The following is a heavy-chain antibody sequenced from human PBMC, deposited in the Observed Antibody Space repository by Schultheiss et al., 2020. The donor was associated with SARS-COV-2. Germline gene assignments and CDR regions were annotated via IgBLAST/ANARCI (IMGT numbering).Heavy chain of an antibody. V-gene: IGHV1-18*01. CDR2: ISAYNDNT. CDR3: ASVPSYGYEGLYYFDY. Sequence: ASVKVSCKASGYTFTSYGISWVRQAPGQGLEWMGWISAYNDNTNYAQKLQGRVTMTTDTSTSTAYMELRSLRSDDTAVYYCASVPSYGYEGLYYFDYWGQGTLVTVSS. J-gene: IGHJ4*02. CDR1: GYTFTSYG. D-gene: IGHD5-18*01.